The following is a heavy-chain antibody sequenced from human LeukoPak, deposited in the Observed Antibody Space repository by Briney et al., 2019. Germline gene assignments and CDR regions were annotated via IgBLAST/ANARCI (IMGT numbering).Heavy chain of an antibody. CDR3: ARGSMVRGVILLDV. V-gene: IGHV1-69*06. J-gene: IGHJ6*04. CDR2: IIPIFGTA. Sequence: SVKVSCKASGGTFSSYAISWVRQAPGQGLEWMGGIIPIFGTANYAQKFQGRVTITADKSTSTAYMELSSLRSEDRAVYYCARGSMVRGVILLDVWGKGTTVTVSS. D-gene: IGHD3-10*01. CDR1: GGTFSSYA.